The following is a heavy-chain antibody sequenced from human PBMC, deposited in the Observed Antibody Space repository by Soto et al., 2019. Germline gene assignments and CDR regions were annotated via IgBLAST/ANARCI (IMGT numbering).Heavy chain of an antibody. J-gene: IGHJ4*02. V-gene: IGHV4-59*01. D-gene: IGHD1-20*01. Sequence: SSETLSLTCPVSGGSISSYYWSWIRQPPGKGLEWIGYIYYSGSTNYNPSLKSRVTISVDTSKNQFSLKLSSVTAADTAVYYCARRYGRNFDYWGQGTLVTVSS. CDR3: ARRYGRNFDY. CDR1: GGSISSYY. CDR2: IYYSGST.